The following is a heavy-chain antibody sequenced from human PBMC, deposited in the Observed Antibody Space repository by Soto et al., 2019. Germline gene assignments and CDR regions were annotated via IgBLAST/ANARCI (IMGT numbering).Heavy chain of an antibody. CDR3: ARVTVVAGTSGAFDI. J-gene: IGHJ3*02. CDR2: ISYDGSNK. D-gene: IGHD6-19*01. V-gene: IGHV3-30-3*01. Sequence: GGSLRLSCAASGFTFSSYAMHWVRQAPGKGLEWVAVISYDGSNKYYADSVKGRFTISRDNSKNTLYLQMNSLRAEDTAVYYCARVTVVAGTSGAFDIWGQGTMVTVSS. CDR1: GFTFSSYA.